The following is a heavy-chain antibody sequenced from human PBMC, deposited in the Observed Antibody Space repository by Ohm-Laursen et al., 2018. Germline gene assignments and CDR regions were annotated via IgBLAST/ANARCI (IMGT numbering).Heavy chain of an antibody. V-gene: IGHV3-23*01. J-gene: IGHJ4*02. CDR1: GLTFSNYA. CDR2: ISGSGGST. Sequence: SLRLSCAASGLTFSNYAMSWVRQAPGKGLEWVSFISGSGGSTDYADSVKGRFTISRDNSKNTLYLQMNSLRAEDTALYYCAKISLDYYDSSRYQSRGYFDYWGQGTLVTVSS. D-gene: IGHD3-22*01. CDR3: AKISLDYYDSSRYQSRGYFDY.